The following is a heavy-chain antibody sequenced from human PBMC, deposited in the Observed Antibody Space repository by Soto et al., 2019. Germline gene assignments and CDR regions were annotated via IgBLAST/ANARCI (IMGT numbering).Heavy chain of an antibody. CDR2: INHSGST. J-gene: IGHJ2*01. V-gene: IGHV4-34*01. CDR1: GGSFSGYY. CDR3: ARRSYVYFDL. D-gene: IGHD3-10*02. Sequence: SETLSLTCAVYGGSFSGYYWSWIRQPPGKGLEWIGEINHSGSTNYNPSLKSRVTISVDTSKNQFSLKLSSVTAADTAVYYCARRSYVYFDLRARGTLVTGSS.